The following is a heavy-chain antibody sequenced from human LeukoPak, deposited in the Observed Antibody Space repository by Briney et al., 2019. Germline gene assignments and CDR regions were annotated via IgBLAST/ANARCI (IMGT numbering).Heavy chain of an antibody. CDR1: GGSMRTPSHY. D-gene: IGHD1/OR15-1a*01. J-gene: IGHJ3*01. Sequence: PSKTLSLTCSVSGGSMRTPSHYWDWIRQSPGKGLEWIGSMFYSGSTYFNPSLRSRVTISGDTSTNQISLSLTSLTAADTAVYYCARRNTEVPDTLPLNAFDVWGQGAMVIVSS. CDR3: ARRNTEVPDTLPLNAFDV. V-gene: IGHV4-39*01. CDR2: MFYSGST.